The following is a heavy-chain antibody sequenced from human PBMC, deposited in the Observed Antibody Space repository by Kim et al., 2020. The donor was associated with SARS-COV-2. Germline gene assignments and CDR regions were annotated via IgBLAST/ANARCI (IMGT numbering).Heavy chain of an antibody. CDR3: ARDTNYYGSGSYLPYYYYGMDV. V-gene: IGHV3-33*05. CDR2: ISYDGSNK. CDR1: GFTFSSYG. D-gene: IGHD3-10*01. Sequence: GGSLRLSCAASGFTFSSYGMHWVRQAPGKGLEWVAVISYDGSNKYYADSVKGRFTISRDNSKNTLYLQMNSLRAEDTAVYYCARDTNYYGSGSYLPYYYYGMDVWGQGTTVTVSS. J-gene: IGHJ6*02.